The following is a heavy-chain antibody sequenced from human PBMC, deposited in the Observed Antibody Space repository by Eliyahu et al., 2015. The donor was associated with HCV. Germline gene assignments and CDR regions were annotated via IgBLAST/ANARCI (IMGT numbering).Heavy chain of an antibody. Sequence: QVQLQQWGAGLLKPSETLSLTCAVYGGSFSGYYWSWIRQPPGKGLEWIGEINHSGSTNYNPSLKSRVTISVDTSKNQFSLKLSSVTAADTAVYYCARVSAYYYGSGRDLFDYWGQGTLVTVSS. CDR1: GGSFSGYY. V-gene: IGHV4-34*01. D-gene: IGHD3-10*01. CDR3: ARVSAYYYGSGRDLFDY. CDR2: INHSGST. J-gene: IGHJ4*02.